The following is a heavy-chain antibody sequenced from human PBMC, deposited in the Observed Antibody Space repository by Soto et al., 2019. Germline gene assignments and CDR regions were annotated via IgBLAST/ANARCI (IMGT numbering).Heavy chain of an antibody. D-gene: IGHD6-19*01. Sequence: GGSLRLSCAASGFTFSSYAMSWVRQAPGKGLEWVSAISGSGGSTYYADSVKGRFTISRDNSKNTLYLQMNSLRAEDTAVYYCARAPSIAVAGTQKYYFDYWGQGTLVTVSS. CDR3: ARAPSIAVAGTQKYYFDY. J-gene: IGHJ4*02. CDR2: ISGSGGST. V-gene: IGHV3-23*01. CDR1: GFTFSSYA.